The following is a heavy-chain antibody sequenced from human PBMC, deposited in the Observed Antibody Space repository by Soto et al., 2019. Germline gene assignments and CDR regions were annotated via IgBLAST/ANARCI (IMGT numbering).Heavy chain of an antibody. D-gene: IGHD1-26*01. CDR3: ARDGVGATTFFGYFDY. CDR1: GFTFSGYD. V-gene: IGHV3-33*01. Sequence: QVQLVESGGGVVQPGRSLRLSCAASGFTFSGYDMHWVRQAPGKGLEWVAITRHDGSNTYYADSVRGRFTISRDNSKKTLYLQMDSLRAEDTAVYYCARDGVGATTFFGYFDYWGQGTLVTVSS. CDR2: TRHDGSNT. J-gene: IGHJ4*02.